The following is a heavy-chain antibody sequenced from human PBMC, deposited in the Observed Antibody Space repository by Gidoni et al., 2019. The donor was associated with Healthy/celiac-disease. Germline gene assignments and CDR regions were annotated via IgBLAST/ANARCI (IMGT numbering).Heavy chain of an antibody. D-gene: IGHD3-22*01. V-gene: IGHV3-23*01. CDR3: AKDLRGYDSSLIDY. Sequence: EVQLLESGGGLVQHGGSRRLSCATPDFPFSTYAMSWVRQAPGKGLEWVSAISGSGGSTYYDDSVKGRFTISRDNSKNTLYLQMNSLRAEDTAVYYCAKDLRGYDSSLIDYWGQGTLVTVSS. J-gene: IGHJ4*02. CDR1: DFPFSTYA. CDR2: ISGSGGST.